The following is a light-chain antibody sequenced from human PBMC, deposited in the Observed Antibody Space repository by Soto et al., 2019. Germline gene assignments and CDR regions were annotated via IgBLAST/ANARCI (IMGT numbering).Light chain of an antibody. V-gene: IGKV1-6*01. Sequence: AIPMTQSPSSLSASVGDRATITCRASQGIRYDVAWYQQKPGRAPKLLIYAASNLQSGVPSRFSGSGSGSDFTLTISSLQPEDFATYYCLQDYGYPRTFGQGTKVEI. CDR3: LQDYGYPRT. CDR1: QGIRYD. J-gene: IGKJ1*01. CDR2: AAS.